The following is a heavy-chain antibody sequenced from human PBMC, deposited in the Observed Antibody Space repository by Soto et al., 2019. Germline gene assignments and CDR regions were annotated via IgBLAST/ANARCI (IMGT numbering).Heavy chain of an antibody. CDR3: AREPKQNYDSSPWNGGFDS. Sequence: SETLSLTCTVSGDSISSPHYYWTWIRQPPGKGLEWVGYIYYTGNNFYNPAPKSRVAMSVDPSTNQFSLKLASVTDADTAVYFCAREPKQNYDSSPWNGGFDSWGPGTLVTVSS. V-gene: IGHV4-30-4*01. CDR1: GDSISSPHYY. D-gene: IGHD3-22*01. CDR2: IYYTGNN. J-gene: IGHJ4*02.